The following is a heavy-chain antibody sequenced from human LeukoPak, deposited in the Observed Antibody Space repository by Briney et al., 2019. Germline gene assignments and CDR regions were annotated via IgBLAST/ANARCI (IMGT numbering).Heavy chain of an antibody. V-gene: IGHV3-66*02. J-gene: IGHJ4*02. CDR1: RINVSSNY. CDR2: IYGGDAA. D-gene: IGHD6-13*01. Sequence: PGGSLRLSCAASRINVSSNYVTWIRQAPGKGLDWVSLIYGGDAAYYAESVRGRFMISRDNLRNTLFLQMNSLRVEDTAVYYCVTSTGQQFIPYDYWGQGTHVTVSS. CDR3: VTSTGQQFIPYDY.